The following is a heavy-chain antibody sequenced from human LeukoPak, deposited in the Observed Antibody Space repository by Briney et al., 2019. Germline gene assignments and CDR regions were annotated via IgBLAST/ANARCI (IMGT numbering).Heavy chain of an antibody. D-gene: IGHD6-19*01. J-gene: IGHJ4*02. CDR2: IWYDGRSK. CDR1: GFTSTTYA. Sequence: PGRSLRLSCAASGFTSTTYAMHWVRQAPGKGLEWVAVIWYDGRSKYYGDSAKGRFTISRDNSKNTLYVQMNSLRAEDTAVYYCAKVPGSGWYSFDYWGQGTLVTVSS. CDR3: AKVPGSGWYSFDY. V-gene: IGHV3-33*06.